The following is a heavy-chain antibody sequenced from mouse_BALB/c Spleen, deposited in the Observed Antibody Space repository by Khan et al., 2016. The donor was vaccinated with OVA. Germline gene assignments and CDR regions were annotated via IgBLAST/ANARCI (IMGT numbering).Heavy chain of an antibody. Sequence: EVQLQESGPGLVKPSQSLSLTCTVTGYSITSDYAWNWIRQFPGNKLEWMGYISYSGRTSYNPSLKSRISINRDTYRNQFFLQLNSETNEDTATYYCATICYGNYRLAWFAYWGQGTLVTVSA. CDR3: ATICYGNYRLAWFAY. J-gene: IGHJ3*01. CDR2: ISYSGRT. D-gene: IGHD2-1*01. CDR1: GYSITSDYA. V-gene: IGHV3-2*02.